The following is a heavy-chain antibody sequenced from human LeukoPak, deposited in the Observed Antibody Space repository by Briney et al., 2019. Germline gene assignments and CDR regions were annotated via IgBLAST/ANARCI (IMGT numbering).Heavy chain of an antibody. V-gene: IGHV3-49*04. CDR3: TRVPTIAARPKDY. Sequence: PGRSLTLSCTASGFTFGDYNMSWVRQAPGKGLEWVGFIRSKAYGGTTEYAASVKGRFSISRDDSKSIVYLQMNSLRTEDTAVYYCTRVPTIAARPKDYWGQGTLVTVSS. CDR2: IRSKAYGGTT. D-gene: IGHD6-6*01. CDR1: GFTFGDYN. J-gene: IGHJ4*02.